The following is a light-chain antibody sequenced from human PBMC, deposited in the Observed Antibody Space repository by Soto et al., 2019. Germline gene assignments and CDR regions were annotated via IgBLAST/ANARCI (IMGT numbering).Light chain of an antibody. V-gene: IGKV3-15*01. CDR1: QSVSSN. J-gene: IGKJ2*01. Sequence: EIVMTQSPATLSVSPGERATLSCRASQSVSSNLAWYQQKPGQAPRLLISGASTRPTGIPARFSGSGSGTLFTLTITSLQSEDFAVYYCQHYNNWPYTFGQGTKLEIK. CDR2: GAS. CDR3: QHYNNWPYT.